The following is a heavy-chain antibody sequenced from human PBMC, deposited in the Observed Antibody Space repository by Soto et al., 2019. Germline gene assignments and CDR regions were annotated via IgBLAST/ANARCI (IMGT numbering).Heavy chain of an antibody. Sequence: SETLSLACTVSGDSISTSYWSWIRRPPGKGLEWIGNIYYSGSTNYNPSLKSRVTISLDTSKNEFSLKLTSVTAADTDVYYCASTKRWLSFDSWGPGTLVT. CDR3: ASTKRWLSFDS. CDR1: GDSISTSY. V-gene: IGHV4-59*01. D-gene: IGHD3-22*01. J-gene: IGHJ4*02. CDR2: IYYSGST.